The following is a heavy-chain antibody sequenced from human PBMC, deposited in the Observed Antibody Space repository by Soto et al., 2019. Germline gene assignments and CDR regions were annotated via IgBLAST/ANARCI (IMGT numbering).Heavy chain of an antibody. J-gene: IGHJ6*03. Sequence: ASVKVSCKASGYTFTSYDINWVRQATGQGLEWMGWMNPNSGNTGYAQKFQGRVTMTRNTSISTAYMELSSLRSEDTAVYYCARVFSSSWYEALYYYYYYMDVWGKGTTVTVSS. D-gene: IGHD6-13*01. V-gene: IGHV1-8*01. CDR2: MNPNSGNT. CDR3: ARVFSSSWYEALYYYYYYMDV. CDR1: GYTFTSYD.